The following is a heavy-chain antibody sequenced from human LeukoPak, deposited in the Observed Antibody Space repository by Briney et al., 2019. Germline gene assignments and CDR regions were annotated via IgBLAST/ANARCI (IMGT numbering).Heavy chain of an antibody. V-gene: IGHV3-23*01. Sequence: GGSLRLSCAASGFTFSNYAMDWVRQAPGKGLEWVSSISSSGDRTYYADSVKGRFSISRDSSKNTLSLQMNRLRADDTAVYYCARGYSGTYRIDYWGQGTLVTVSS. D-gene: IGHD1-26*01. CDR2: ISSSGDRT. CDR1: GFTFSNYA. CDR3: ARGYSGTYRIDY. J-gene: IGHJ4*02.